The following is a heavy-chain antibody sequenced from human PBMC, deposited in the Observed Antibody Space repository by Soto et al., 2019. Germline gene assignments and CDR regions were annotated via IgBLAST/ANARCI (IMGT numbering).Heavy chain of an antibody. CDR2: IIPIFGTA. J-gene: IGHJ6*02. V-gene: IGHV1-69*13. Sequence: SVKVSCKASGGTFSSYAISWVRQAPGQGLEWMGGIIPIFGTANYAQKFQGRVTITADESTSTAYMELSSLRSEDTAVYYCARGYGNYGGNSDYYYYGMDVWGQGTTVTVSS. CDR3: ARGYGNYGGNSDYYYYGMDV. CDR1: GGTFSSYA. D-gene: IGHD4-17*01.